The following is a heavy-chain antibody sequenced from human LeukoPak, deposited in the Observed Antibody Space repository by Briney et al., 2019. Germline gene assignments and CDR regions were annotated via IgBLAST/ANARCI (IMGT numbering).Heavy chain of an antibody. Sequence: SETLSLTCAVYGGSFSGYYWSWIRQPPGKGLEWIGEINHSGSTNYNPSLKSRVTISVDTSKNQFSLKLSSVTAADTAVYYCAGGGYDFWSGYENWFDPWGQGTLVTVSS. CDR1: GGSFSGYY. CDR2: INHSGST. J-gene: IGHJ5*02. CDR3: AGGGYDFWSGYENWFDP. D-gene: IGHD3-3*01. V-gene: IGHV4-34*01.